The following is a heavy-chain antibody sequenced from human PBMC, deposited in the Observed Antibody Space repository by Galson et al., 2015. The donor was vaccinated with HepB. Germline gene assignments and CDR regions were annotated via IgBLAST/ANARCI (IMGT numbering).Heavy chain of an antibody. CDR2: IRSKTHNYAT. D-gene: IGHD2/OR15-2a*01. J-gene: IGHJ4*02. Sequence: LSCAASGFTFSGSTIHWVRQASGKGLEWVGHIRSKTHNYATAYAASLKGRFIISRDDSKNTAYRQIDSPKTEDSAVYYCFRHLSNIDYWGQGTLVSVSS. V-gene: IGHV3-73*01. CDR3: FRHLSNIDY. CDR1: GFTFSGST.